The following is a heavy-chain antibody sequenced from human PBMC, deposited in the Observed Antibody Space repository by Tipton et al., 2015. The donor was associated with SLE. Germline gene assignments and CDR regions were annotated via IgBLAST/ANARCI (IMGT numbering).Heavy chain of an antibody. J-gene: IGHJ4*02. D-gene: IGHD4-17*01. CDR1: GGSFSGYY. Sequence: TLSLTCTVYGGSFSGYYWTWIRQPPGKGLEWIGEINHSGSTNYNPSLKSRVTISVDTSKNQFSLKLSSVTAADTAAYYCARAGTVTAALFDYWGQGTLVTVSS. CDR3: ARAGTVTAALFDY. CDR2: INHSGST. V-gene: IGHV4-34*01.